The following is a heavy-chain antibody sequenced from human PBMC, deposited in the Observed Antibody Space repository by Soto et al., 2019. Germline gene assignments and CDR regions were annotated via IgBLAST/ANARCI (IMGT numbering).Heavy chain of an antibody. V-gene: IGHV5-51*01. Sequence: GESLKISCKGSGYSFSTYWIVWVSQMPGKGLELMGIIYPGDSEIRYSPSFQVQVTISADKSISTAFLQWSGLKASDSAIYYCATRAYCAGECTRNYNQYHAMGGWGRGNRVAVSS. CDR1: GYSFSTYW. D-gene: IGHD2-21*01. CDR2: IYPGDSEI. J-gene: IGHJ6*04. CDR3: ATRAYCAGECTRNYNQYHAMGG.